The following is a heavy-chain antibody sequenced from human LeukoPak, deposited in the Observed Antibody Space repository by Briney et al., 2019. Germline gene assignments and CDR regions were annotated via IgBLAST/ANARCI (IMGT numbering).Heavy chain of an antibody. CDR3: AKTPARYYYDSSGYYYV. D-gene: IGHD3-22*01. J-gene: IGHJ4*02. CDR1: GFTFSSYS. V-gene: IGHV3-48*04. Sequence: PGGSLRLSCAASGFTFSSYSMNWVRQAPGKGLEWVSYISSSSSTIYYADSVKGRFTISRDNAKKTLYLQMNSLRAEDTAVYCCAKTPARYYYDSSGYYYVWGQGTLVTVSS. CDR2: ISSSSSTI.